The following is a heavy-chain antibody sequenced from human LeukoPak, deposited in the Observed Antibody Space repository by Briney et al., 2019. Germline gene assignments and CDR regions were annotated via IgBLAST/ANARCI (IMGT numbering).Heavy chain of an antibody. D-gene: IGHD4-17*01. CDR3: ARDSPYGGYFDL. CDR1: GFTFSSYA. J-gene: IGHJ2*01. Sequence: GGSLRLSCAASGFTFSSYAMSWVRLAPGKGLEWVSGISGSGGSTYYAESVKGRFTISRDNSKNTLYLQMNSLRAEDTAVYYCARDSPYGGYFDLWGRGTLVTVSS. CDR2: ISGSGGST. V-gene: IGHV3-23*01.